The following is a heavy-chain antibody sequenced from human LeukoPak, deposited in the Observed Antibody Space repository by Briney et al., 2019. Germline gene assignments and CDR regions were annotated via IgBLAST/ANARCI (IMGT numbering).Heavy chain of an antibody. D-gene: IGHD3-22*01. CDR1: GGSISSGSYY. CDR2: IYTSGST. V-gene: IGHV4-61*02. J-gene: IGHJ4*02. CDR3: ASTRYFGSSCYYVGEYY. Sequence: SQTLSLTCTVSGGSISSGSYYWSWIRQPAGKGLEWIGRIYTSGSTNYNPSLKSRVTISVDTSKNQFSLKLSSVTAADTAVYYCASTRYFGSSCYYVGEYYWGPGTLGTVSS.